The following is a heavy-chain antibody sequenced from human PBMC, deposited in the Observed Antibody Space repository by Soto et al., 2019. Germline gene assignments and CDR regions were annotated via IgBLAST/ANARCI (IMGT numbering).Heavy chain of an antibody. D-gene: IGHD3-22*01. J-gene: IGHJ4*02. Sequence: QITLKESGPTLVNPTQTLTLTCTFSGFSLSTSGVGVGWIRQPPGKALEWLALIYWNDDKRYSPSLKSRLTITKDSSKNQVVLTMTNMDPVDTATYYCAHRFDYYDSSGYYLYFDYWGQGTLVTVSS. CDR2: IYWNDDK. V-gene: IGHV2-5*01. CDR3: AHRFDYYDSSGYYLYFDY. CDR1: GFSLSTSGVG.